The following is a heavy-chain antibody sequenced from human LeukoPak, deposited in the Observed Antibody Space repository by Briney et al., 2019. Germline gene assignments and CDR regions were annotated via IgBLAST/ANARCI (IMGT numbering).Heavy chain of an antibody. CDR2: ISSSSSYT. J-gene: IGHJ4*02. CDR1: GFTFSDYY. D-gene: IGHD4-23*01. CDR3: ARDLSSYGGNPAEGIDY. V-gene: IGHV3-11*05. Sequence: TSGGSLRLSCAASGFTFSDYYMSWIRQAPGKGLEWVSYISSSSSYTNYADSVKGRFTISRDNAKNLLYLQMNSLRAEDTAVYYCARDLSSYGGNPAEGIDYWGQGTLVTVSS.